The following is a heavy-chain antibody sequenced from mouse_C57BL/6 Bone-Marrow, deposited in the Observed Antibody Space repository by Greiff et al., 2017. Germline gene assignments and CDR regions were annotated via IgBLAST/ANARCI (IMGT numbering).Heavy chain of an antibody. CDR1: GYSFTDYN. V-gene: IGHV1-39*01. CDR3: AREGLRRRFAY. J-gene: IGHJ3*01. Sequence: VQLQQSGPELVQPGASVKISCTASGYSFTDYNMNWVQQSNGKSLEWIGVINPNYGTTSYNQKFKGKATLTVDQSSSTAYMQLNSLTSEDAAVYYCAREGLRRRFAYWGQGTLVTGSA. CDR2: INPNYGTT. D-gene: IGHD2-4*01.